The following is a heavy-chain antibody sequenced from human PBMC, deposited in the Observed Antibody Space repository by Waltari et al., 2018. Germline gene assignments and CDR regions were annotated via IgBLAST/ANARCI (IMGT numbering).Heavy chain of an antibody. J-gene: IGHJ2*01. D-gene: IGHD5-12*01. CDR3: ARIPNPRWLPPVYWYFDL. CDR2: IYRGGST. CDR1: GFTVSSNY. Sequence: EVQLVESGGGLIQPGGSLRLSCAASGFTVSSNYMSWVRQAPGRGLEWVSVIYRGGSTYYADSVKGRFTISRDNSKNTLYLQMNSLRAEDTAVYYCARIPNPRWLPPVYWYFDLWGRGTLVTVSS. V-gene: IGHV3-53*01.